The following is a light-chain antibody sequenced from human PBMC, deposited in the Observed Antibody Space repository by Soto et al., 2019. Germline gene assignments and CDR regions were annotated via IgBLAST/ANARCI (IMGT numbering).Light chain of an antibody. Sequence: QSALTQPRSVSGSPGQSVTISCTGTSSDVGGYNYVSWYQQHPGKAPKLMIYEVTNRPSGVSNRFSGSKSGNTASLTISGLQAEDEADYYCSSYTFTSTLYVFGTGTKLTVL. CDR2: EVT. J-gene: IGLJ1*01. CDR3: SSYTFTSTLYV. CDR1: SSDVGGYNY. V-gene: IGLV2-14*01.